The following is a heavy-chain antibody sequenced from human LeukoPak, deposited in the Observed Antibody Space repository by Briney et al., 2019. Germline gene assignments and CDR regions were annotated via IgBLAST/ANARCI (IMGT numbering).Heavy chain of an antibody. CDR1: GYTFTSYD. CDR3: ARVRQLYYYDSSGLDY. V-gene: IGHV1-8*01. J-gene: IGHJ4*02. D-gene: IGHD3-22*01. CDR2: MNPNSGNT. Sequence: ASVKVSCKASGYTFTSYDINWVRQATRQGLEWMGWMNPNSGNTGYAQKFQGRVTMTRNTSISTAYMELSSLKSEDTAVYYCARVRQLYYYDSSGLDYWGQGTLVTVSS.